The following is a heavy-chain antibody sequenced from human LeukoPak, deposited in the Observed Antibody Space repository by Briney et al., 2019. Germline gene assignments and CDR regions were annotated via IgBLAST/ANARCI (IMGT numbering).Heavy chain of an antibody. Sequence: PGGSLRLSCAASGFTFSNFAMTWVREAPGKGLEWVSFINDSGGGTSYADFGEGRFTISRDNSKNTLYLQMNSLRAEDTAVYYCAKSDCTGTSCYTIDYRGQGTLVTVSS. D-gene: IGHD2-2*02. V-gene: IGHV3-23*01. J-gene: IGHJ4*02. CDR2: INDSGGGT. CDR3: AKSDCTGTSCYTIDY. CDR1: GFTFSNFA.